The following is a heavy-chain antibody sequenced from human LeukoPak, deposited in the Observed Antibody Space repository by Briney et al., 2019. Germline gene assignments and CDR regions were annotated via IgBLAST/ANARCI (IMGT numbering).Heavy chain of an antibody. CDR3: AKDRYSSSWYYFDY. D-gene: IGHD6-13*01. V-gene: IGHV3-30*02. Sequence: PGGSLRLSCAASEFTFSNYGMHWVRQAPGKGLEWVAFIRYDGTNKYYADSVKGRFTISRDNSKNTLSLQMNSLRTEDTAVYYCAKDRYSSSWYYFDYWGQGTLVTVSS. J-gene: IGHJ4*02. CDR2: IRYDGTNK. CDR1: EFTFSNYG.